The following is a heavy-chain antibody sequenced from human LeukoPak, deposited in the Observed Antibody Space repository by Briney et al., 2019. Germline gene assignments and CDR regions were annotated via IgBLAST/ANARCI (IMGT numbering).Heavy chain of an antibody. D-gene: IGHD5-18*01. V-gene: IGHV1-2*02. CDR2: INPNSGGT. Sequence: ASVKVSCKASGYTFTGYYKHWVRQAPGPGLEWMGWINPNSGGTNYAQKFSGRVTITRATPISTAYIDLSRLRSVDTAVYYCARAERRTAMIRRFDPWGQGTLVTVSS. CDR3: ARAERRTAMIRRFDP. CDR1: GYTFTGYY. J-gene: IGHJ5*02.